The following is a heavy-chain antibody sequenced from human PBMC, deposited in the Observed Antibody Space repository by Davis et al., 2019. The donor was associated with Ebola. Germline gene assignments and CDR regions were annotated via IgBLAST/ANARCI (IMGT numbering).Heavy chain of an antibody. D-gene: IGHD6-6*01. CDR1: GDSVSSNSAA. J-gene: IGHJ4*02. V-gene: IGHV6-1*01. CDR2: TYYRSKWYN. Sequence: MLSETLSLTCAISGDSVSSNSAAWNWLRQSPSRGLEWLGRTYYRSKWYNDYAVSVKSRITINPDTSKNQFSLQLNSVTPEDTAVYYCARDPTYSSSSNFDYWGQGTLVTVSS. CDR3: ARDPTYSSSSNFDY.